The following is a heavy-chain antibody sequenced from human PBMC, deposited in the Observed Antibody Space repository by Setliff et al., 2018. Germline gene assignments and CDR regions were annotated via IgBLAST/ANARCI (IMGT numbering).Heavy chain of an antibody. D-gene: IGHD5-18*01. CDR3: ARAPLESGYYYGQGHYFDN. J-gene: IGHJ4*02. CDR1: GYTFTNYL. V-gene: IGHV1-3*01. Sequence: GASVKVSCKASGYTFTNYLIYWLRQAPGQRLEWVGWIDAGDGETKYSRNFQGRVTMTKDTSTTTVYLELSSLRSEDTALYYCARAPLESGYYYGQGHYFDNWGQGTLVTVS. CDR2: IDAGDGET.